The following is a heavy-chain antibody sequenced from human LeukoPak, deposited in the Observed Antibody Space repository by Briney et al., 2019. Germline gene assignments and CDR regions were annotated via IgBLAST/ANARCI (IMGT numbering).Heavy chain of an antibody. D-gene: IGHD2-15*01. J-gene: IGHJ4*02. CDR1: GFTFSNYA. Sequence: GGSLRLSCAASGFTFSNYAMSWVRQAPGKGLEWVSVISGSGGSTYHADSVKGRFTISRDNSNNTLYLQMNSLRAEDTAIYYCAKVRSSVVAAATNYWGQGTLVTVSS. CDR3: AKVRSSVVAAATNY. CDR2: ISGSGGST. V-gene: IGHV3-23*01.